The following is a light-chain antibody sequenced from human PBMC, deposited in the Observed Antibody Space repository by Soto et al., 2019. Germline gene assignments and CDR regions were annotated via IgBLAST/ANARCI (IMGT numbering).Light chain of an antibody. Sequence: QSALTQPASVSGSPGQSITIPCTGTSSDVGGYKYDSWYQQHPGKAPKLMIYDVSDRPSGVSNRFSGSKSGNTASLTISGLQAEDEADYYCSSYTSSSTLYVIFGGGTKLTVL. CDR1: SSDVGGYKY. CDR2: DVS. J-gene: IGLJ2*01. CDR3: SSYTSSSTLYVI. V-gene: IGLV2-14*01.